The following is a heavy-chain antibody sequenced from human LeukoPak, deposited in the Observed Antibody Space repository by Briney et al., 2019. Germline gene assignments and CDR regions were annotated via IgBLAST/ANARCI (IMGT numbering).Heavy chain of an antibody. D-gene: IGHD3-10*01. CDR2: FDPEDGET. CDR1: GYTLTELS. V-gene: IGHV1-24*01. J-gene: IGHJ3*02. Sequence: ASVKVSCKVSGYTLTELSMHWVRQAPGKGLEWMGGFDPEDGETIYARKFQGRVTMTEDTSTDTAYMELSSLRSEDTAVYYCATASYGSGSYSESVDIWGQGTMVTVSS. CDR3: ATASYGSGSYSESVDI.